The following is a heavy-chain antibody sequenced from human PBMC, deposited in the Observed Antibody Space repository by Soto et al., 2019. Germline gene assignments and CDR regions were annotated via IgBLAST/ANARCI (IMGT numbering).Heavy chain of an antibody. Sequence: SQTLSLTCAISGDSVSSNSAAWNWIRQSPSRGLEWLGRTYYRSKWYNDYAVSVKSRITINPDTPKNQFSLQLNSVTPEDTAVYYCARGYCSGGSCYSGGFAFDIWGQGTMVTVSS. J-gene: IGHJ3*02. V-gene: IGHV6-1*01. D-gene: IGHD2-15*01. CDR2: TYYRSKWYN. CDR3: ARGYCSGGSCYSGGFAFDI. CDR1: GDSVSSNSAA.